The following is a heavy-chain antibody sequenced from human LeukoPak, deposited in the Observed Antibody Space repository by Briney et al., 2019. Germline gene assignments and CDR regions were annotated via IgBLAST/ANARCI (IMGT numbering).Heavy chain of an antibody. CDR2: IYYTGST. J-gene: IGHJ3*02. V-gene: IGHV4-59*01. Sequence: WETLTLTCTVTGASIRSYSWTWIRQPPGKGLEWIAYIYYTGSTNYNPSLKSRVFISVDTSKNQFSLKLASVTAADTAVYYCARYQSPGADAFDIWGQGTMVTVSS. CDR3: ARYQSPGADAFDI. CDR1: GASIRSYS. D-gene: IGHD3-22*01.